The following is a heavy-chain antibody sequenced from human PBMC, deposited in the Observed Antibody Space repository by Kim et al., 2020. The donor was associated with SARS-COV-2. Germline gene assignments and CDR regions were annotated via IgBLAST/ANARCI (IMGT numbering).Heavy chain of an antibody. V-gene: IGHV4-4*02. D-gene: IGHD3-16*01. CDR1: GGSISSSNW. Sequence: SETLSLTCAVSGGSISSSNWWSWVRQPPGKGLEWIGEIYHSGSTNYNPSLKSRVTISVDKSKNQFSLKLSSVTAADTAVYYCARDQGDYVWGTPGWFDPWGQGTLVTVSS. CDR2: IYHSGST. CDR3: ARDQGDYVWGTPGWFDP. J-gene: IGHJ5*02.